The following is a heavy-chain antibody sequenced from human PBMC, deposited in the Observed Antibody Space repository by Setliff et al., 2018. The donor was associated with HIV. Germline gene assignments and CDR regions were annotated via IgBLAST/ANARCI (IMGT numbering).Heavy chain of an antibody. CDR1: GDSVSTRNSF. D-gene: IGHD2-21*01. Sequence: SETLSLTCTVSGDSVSTRNSFWGWIRQPTGKGLEWIGSFSYNGGRRYTPSLKSRVTISADMSKNQFSLNLNSVTAADTAVYYCVKHVDSDFSCDPDWFDPWGQGIPVTVSS. CDR2: FSYNGGR. V-gene: IGHV4-39*01. CDR3: VKHVDSDFSCDPDWFDP. J-gene: IGHJ5*02.